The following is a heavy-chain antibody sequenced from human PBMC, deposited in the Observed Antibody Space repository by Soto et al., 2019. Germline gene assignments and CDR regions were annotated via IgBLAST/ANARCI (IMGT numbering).Heavy chain of an antibody. CDR3: ATVSDFWSGYVDY. Sequence: EVQLVESGGGLVQPGGSLRLSCAASGFTFSSYWMSWVRQAPGKGLEWLANIKQDGSDKYYVDSVKGRFNISRDNANSSLYLQMKSLRAEDTAVYYCATVSDFWSGYVDYWGQGTLVTVSS. V-gene: IGHV3-7*01. D-gene: IGHD3-3*01. CDR1: GFTFSSYW. CDR2: IKQDGSDK. J-gene: IGHJ4*02.